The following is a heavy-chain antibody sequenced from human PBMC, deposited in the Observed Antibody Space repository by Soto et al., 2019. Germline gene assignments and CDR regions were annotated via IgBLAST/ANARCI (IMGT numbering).Heavy chain of an antibody. CDR1: GFTFXXXA. CDR3: AKLLAAPNRPGRIDY. CDR2: ISGSGGST. V-gene: IGHV3-23*01. D-gene: IGHD2-15*01. J-gene: IGHJ4*02. Sequence: PGGSLRLSCAASGFTFXXXAMSWVRXXPGKGLEWVSAISGSGGSTYYADSVKGRFTISRDNSKNTLYLQMNSLRAEDTAVYYCAKLLAAPNRPGRIDYWGQGTLVTVSS.